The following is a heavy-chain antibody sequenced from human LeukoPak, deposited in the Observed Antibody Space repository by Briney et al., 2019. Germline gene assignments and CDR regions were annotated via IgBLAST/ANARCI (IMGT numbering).Heavy chain of an antibody. D-gene: IGHD3-10*01. CDR1: GFTFSDYW. CDR3: AKDLHYGSADY. Sequence: GGSLRLSCAASGFTFSDYWMHWVRQDPGKGLVWVSFINPDGSTTNYADSVKGRFTISRDNAKNALYLQMNSLRAEDTAVYYCAKDLHYGSADYWGQGTLVTVSS. CDR2: INPDGSTT. V-gene: IGHV3-74*01. J-gene: IGHJ4*02.